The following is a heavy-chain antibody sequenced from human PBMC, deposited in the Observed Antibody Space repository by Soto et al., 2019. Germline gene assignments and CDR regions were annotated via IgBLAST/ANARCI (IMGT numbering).Heavy chain of an antibody. J-gene: IGHJ4*02. Sequence: QAQPVQSGAEVKKPGASVKVSCKASGYTFTGFYIHWVRQAPGQGLEWMGIINPSGGSTTYAQKFQGRVTMTRDTSTSTVYMELSSLRSEDTAVYYCARGPGLPVDYWGQGTLVTVSS. CDR2: INPSGGST. CDR1: GYTFTGFY. CDR3: ARGPGLPVDY. V-gene: IGHV1-46*01. D-gene: IGHD5-18*01.